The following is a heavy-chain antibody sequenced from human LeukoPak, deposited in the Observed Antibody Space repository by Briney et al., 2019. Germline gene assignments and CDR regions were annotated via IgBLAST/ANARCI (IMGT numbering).Heavy chain of an antibody. CDR2: ISSSGSTI. D-gene: IGHD5-12*01. V-gene: IGHV3-48*03. CDR3: ARTSIVANDY. Sequence: GGPLRLSCAASGFTFSSYEMNWVRQAPGKGLEWVSYISSSGSTIYYADSVKGRFTISRDNAKNSLYLQMNSQRAEDTAVYYCARTSIVANDYWGEGTLVTVSS. CDR1: GFTFSSYE. J-gene: IGHJ4*02.